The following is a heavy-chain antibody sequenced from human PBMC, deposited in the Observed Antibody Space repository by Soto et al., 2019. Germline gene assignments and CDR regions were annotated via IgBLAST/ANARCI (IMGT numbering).Heavy chain of an antibody. CDR3: VRGGVSNDAFDI. CDR1: GYTFTSYY. D-gene: IGHD2-8*01. V-gene: IGHV1-46*03. J-gene: IGHJ3*02. CDR2: INPSGGST. Sequence: ASMKVSRKASGYTFTSYYIHWVRQAPGQGLEWMGIINPSGGSTSYAQKFQGRVTMTRDTSTSTVYMELSSLRSEDTAVYYCVRGGVSNDAFDIWGQGTMVTVSS.